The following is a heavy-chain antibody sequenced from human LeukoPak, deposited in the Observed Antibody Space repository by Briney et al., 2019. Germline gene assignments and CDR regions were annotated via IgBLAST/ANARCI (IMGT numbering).Heavy chain of an antibody. J-gene: IGHJ4*02. CDR3: ARDRDYGDYPDY. D-gene: IGHD4-17*01. CDR1: GFTFSSYA. Sequence: GGSLRLSCAASGFTFSSYAMHWVRQAPGKGLGWVAVISYDGSNKYYADSVKGRFTISRDNSKNTLYLQMNSLRAEDTAVYYCARDRDYGDYPDYWGQGTLVTVSS. V-gene: IGHV3-30*01. CDR2: ISYDGSNK.